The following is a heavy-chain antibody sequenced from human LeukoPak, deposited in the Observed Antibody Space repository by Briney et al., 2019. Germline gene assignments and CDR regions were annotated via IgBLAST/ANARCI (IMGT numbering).Heavy chain of an antibody. V-gene: IGHV3-30*02. J-gene: IGHJ6*03. CDR1: GFNFRSYG. CDR2: TRSDGSDK. D-gene: IGHD2-2*01. Sequence: PGGSLRLSCAASGFNFRSYGMHWVRQAPGKGLEWVAFTRSDGSDKDHADSVKGRFTISRDNSKNTLYLQMNSLRAEDTAVYYCAKGRDCSSTSCKGRYYYYYMDVWGKGTTVTVSS. CDR3: AKGRDCSSTSCKGRYYYYYMDV.